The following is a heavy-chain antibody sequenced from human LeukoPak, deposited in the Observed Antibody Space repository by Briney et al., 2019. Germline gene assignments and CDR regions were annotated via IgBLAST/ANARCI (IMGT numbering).Heavy chain of an antibody. V-gene: IGHV1-18*01. D-gene: IGHD3-22*01. Sequence: ASVKVSCKASGYTFTSYGISWVRQAPGQGLEWMGWISAYNGNTNYAQKLQGRVTMTTDTSTSTAYMELRSLRSDDTAVYYCARGPRITMIVVVTLFDYWGQGTLVTVSS. CDR3: ARGPRITMIVVVTLFDY. J-gene: IGHJ4*02. CDR1: GYTFTSYG. CDR2: ISAYNGNT.